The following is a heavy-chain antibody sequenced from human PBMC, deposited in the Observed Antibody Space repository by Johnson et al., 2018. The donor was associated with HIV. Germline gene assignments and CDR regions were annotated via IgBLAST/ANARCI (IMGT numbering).Heavy chain of an antibody. V-gene: IGHV3-30-3*01. D-gene: IGHD1-26*01. CDR1: GFTFSSNA. Sequence: QMQLVESGGGVVQPGRSLRLSCAASGFTFSSNAMHWVRQAPGKGLERVVVISYAGSNKYYADSVKGRFTISRDNSKNTLYLQMSSLRAGDTAVYYCARGRASWELYDAFEIWGQGTMVIVSS. CDR3: ARGRASWELYDAFEI. CDR2: ISYAGSNK. J-gene: IGHJ3*02.